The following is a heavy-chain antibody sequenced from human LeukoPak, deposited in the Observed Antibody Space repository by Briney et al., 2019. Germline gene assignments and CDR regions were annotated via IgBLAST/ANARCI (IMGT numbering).Heavy chain of an antibody. CDR2: MSGSGDKT. CDR3: AKGYSGYEPHNWYGSSVEYYYYMDV. Sequence: AGGSLRLSCAASGFTFSSYGMHWVRQAPGKGLEWVSIMSGSGDKTNHADSVKGRFTISRDNSKNTLYLQMNSLRAEDTAVYYCAKGYSGYEPHNWYGSSVEYYYYMDVWGKGTTVTVSS. V-gene: IGHV3-23*01. D-gene: IGHD5-12*01. J-gene: IGHJ6*03. CDR1: GFTFSSYG.